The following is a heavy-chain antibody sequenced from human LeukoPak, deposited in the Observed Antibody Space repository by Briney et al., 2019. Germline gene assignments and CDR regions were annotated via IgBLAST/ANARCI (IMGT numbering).Heavy chain of an antibody. D-gene: IGHD3-22*01. V-gene: IGHV1-18*01. CDR3: ARDAGGDSSGYYYAHYFDY. CDR1: GYTFSSYG. CDR2: ISGYNGNT. Sequence: ASVKVSCKASGYTFSSYGISWVRQAPGQGLEWMGWISGYNGNTHYAQKLQGGVIMTPDTSTSTAYMELRSLRSDDTAVYYCARDAGGDSSGYYYAHYFDYWGQGTLVTVSS. J-gene: IGHJ4*02.